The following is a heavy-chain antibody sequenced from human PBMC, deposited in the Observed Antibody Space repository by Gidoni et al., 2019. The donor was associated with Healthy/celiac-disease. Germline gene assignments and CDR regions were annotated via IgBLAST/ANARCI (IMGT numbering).Heavy chain of an antibody. V-gene: IGHV4-30-2*01. Sequence: QLQLQESGPGLVKPSQTLSLTCAVPGGSISSGGYSWSWIRQPPGKGLEGIGYIYHSGSTYYNPSLKSRVTISVDRSKNQFSRKLSSVTAADTAVYYCAREPTVTRYFDYWGQGTLVTVSS. D-gene: IGHD4-17*01. CDR2: IYHSGST. J-gene: IGHJ4*02. CDR3: AREPTVTRYFDY. CDR1: GGSISSGGYS.